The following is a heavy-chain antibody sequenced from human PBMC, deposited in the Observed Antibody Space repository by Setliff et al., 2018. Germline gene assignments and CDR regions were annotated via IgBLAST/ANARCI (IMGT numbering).Heavy chain of an antibody. J-gene: IGHJ4*02. CDR3: ARDLGHGGDSDY. V-gene: IGHV4-38-2*02. CDR1: GYSISSGYI. CDR2: IGHTGSI. D-gene: IGHD2-21*02. Sequence: SETLSLTCTVSGYSISSGYIWGWIRQPPGKGLEWVGNIGHTGSINYNPSLKSRLTISRDTSKNQVSLKLNSVTATDTAVYYCARDLGHGGDSDYWGQGILVTAPQ.